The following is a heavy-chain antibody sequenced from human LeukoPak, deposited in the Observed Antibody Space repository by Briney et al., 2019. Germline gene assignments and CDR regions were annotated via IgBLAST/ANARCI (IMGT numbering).Heavy chain of an antibody. J-gene: IGHJ4*02. CDR3: AREGEVPAAFDY. CDR1: GFTFSNYA. V-gene: IGHV3-64*01. D-gene: IGHD2-2*01. Sequence: GGSLRLSCAASGFTFSNYAMHWVRQAPGKGLEYASAISSNGGSTYYANSVKGRFTISRDNSKNTLYLQIGSLRAEDMAVYYCAREGEVPAAFDYWGQGTLVTVSS. CDR2: ISSNGGST.